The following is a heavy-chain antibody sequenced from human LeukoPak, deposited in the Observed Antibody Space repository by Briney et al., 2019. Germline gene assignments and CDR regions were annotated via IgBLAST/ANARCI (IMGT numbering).Heavy chain of an antibody. CDR1: GFPLSSYA. CDR2: ISGSGGSP. V-gene: IGHV3-23*01. J-gene: IGHJ4*02. CDR3: AKLKATIVVEYQDY. D-gene: IGHD3-22*01. Sequence: GGPLRHSCSASGFPLSSYALRWLRPAPGKGLAGVSAISGSGGSPYYADSVKGRFTISRDNSKNTLYLQMNSLRAENTAVYDCAKLKATIVVEYQDYGGQGTLVTASA.